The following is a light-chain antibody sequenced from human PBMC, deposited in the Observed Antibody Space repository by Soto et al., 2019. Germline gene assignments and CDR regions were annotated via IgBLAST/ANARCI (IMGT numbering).Light chain of an antibody. CDR3: QHYGTSRVT. Sequence: EIVLTQSPGTLSLSPGERATLSCRASQSVSSSYLAWYQQKPGQTPRLLIYGASSRATGIPDRFSGSGCGTDFTFTISRLEPEDVAVYYCQHYGTSRVTFGPGTKVDIK. J-gene: IGKJ3*01. CDR1: QSVSSSY. CDR2: GAS. V-gene: IGKV3-20*01.